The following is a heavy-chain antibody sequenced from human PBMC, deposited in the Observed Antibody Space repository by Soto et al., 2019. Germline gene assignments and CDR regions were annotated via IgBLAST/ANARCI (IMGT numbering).Heavy chain of an antibody. J-gene: IGHJ4*02. CDR1: GYTFNHSG. V-gene: IGHV1-18*04. Sequence: QVQLVQSGAEVKKPGASVKVSCKASGYTFNHSGISWVRQAPGRGLEWMGWISAKNGNTNYAQKFQGRVTMTTDTATRTAYMDLRILRSDDTAVYFCAIDLGDIVVVSAATEFDHWGQGTLVTVSS. CDR3: AIDLGDIVVVSAATEFDH. D-gene: IGHD2-2*01. CDR2: ISAKNGNT.